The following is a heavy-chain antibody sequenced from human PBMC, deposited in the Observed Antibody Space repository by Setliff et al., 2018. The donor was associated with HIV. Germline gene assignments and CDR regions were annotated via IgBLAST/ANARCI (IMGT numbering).Heavy chain of an antibody. Sequence: PSETLSLTCAVYCGSVSAHYWGWFRQPPGKGLEWIGEITPSGATNYLPSLKSRVTMSLDTSKNQFSLKMTSVTAADTALYYCSNWNTTIDEDAWGQGTLVTVSS. CDR1: CGSVSAHY. CDR3: SNWNTTIDEDA. J-gene: IGHJ5*02. V-gene: IGHV4-34*01. D-gene: IGHD5-18*01. CDR2: ITPSGAT.